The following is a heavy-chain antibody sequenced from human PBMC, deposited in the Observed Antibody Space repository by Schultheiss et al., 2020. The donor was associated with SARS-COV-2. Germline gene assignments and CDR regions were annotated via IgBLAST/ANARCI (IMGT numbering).Heavy chain of an antibody. CDR1: GFTFSSYS. V-gene: IGHV3-21*01. CDR2: ISSSSSYL. Sequence: GGSLRLSCAASGFTFSSYSMNWVRQAPGKGLEWVSSISSSSSYLYYADSVKGRFTISRDNAKNSLYLQMNSLRAEDTAVYYCARDVGAYYYDSSGYYGRAYWGQGTLVTVSS. CDR3: ARDVGAYYYDSSGYYGRAY. J-gene: IGHJ4*02. D-gene: IGHD3-22*01.